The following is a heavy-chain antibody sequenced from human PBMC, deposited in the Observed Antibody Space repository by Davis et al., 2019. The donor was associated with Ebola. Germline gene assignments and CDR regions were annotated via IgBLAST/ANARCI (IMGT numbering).Heavy chain of an antibody. V-gene: IGHV6-1*01. Sequence: WVRQMPGRGLEWLGRTYYRSKWYNDYAVSVKSRITINPDTSKNQFSLQLNSVTPEDTAVYYCARTTGTTPFDPWGQGTLVTVSS. J-gene: IGHJ5*02. D-gene: IGHD1-7*01. CDR3: ARTTGTTPFDP. CDR2: TYYRSKWYN.